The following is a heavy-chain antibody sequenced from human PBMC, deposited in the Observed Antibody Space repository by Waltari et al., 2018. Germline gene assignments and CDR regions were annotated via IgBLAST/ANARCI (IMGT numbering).Heavy chain of an antibody. Sequence: QVQLVESGGGVVPPGGSLRLSFAASGFAFSPFALHCVRQTPARGLEWVAFIRYDGTTAYYADSVMGRFTVSRDNSDKRSYLQMNSLRPEDTGVYYCVKDGDYSLPSYDAFDVWGPGTMVSVSS. D-gene: IGHD4-17*01. CDR1: GFAFSPFA. CDR3: VKDGDYSLPSYDAFDV. CDR2: IRYDGTTA. J-gene: IGHJ3*01. V-gene: IGHV3-30*02.